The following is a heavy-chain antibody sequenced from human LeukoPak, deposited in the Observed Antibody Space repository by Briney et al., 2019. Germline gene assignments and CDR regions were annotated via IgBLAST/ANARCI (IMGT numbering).Heavy chain of an antibody. D-gene: IGHD6-13*01. V-gene: IGHV3-21*01. CDR3: ARDNTAAACTVVPYYYMDV. J-gene: IGHJ6*03. Sequence: GGSLRLSCAASGFTVSSNYMSWVRQAPGKGLEWVSSISSSSSYIYYADSVKGRFTISRDNAKNSLYLQMNSLRAEDTAVYYCARDNTAAACTVVPYYYMDVWGKGTTVTVSS. CDR1: GFTVSSNY. CDR2: ISSSSSYI.